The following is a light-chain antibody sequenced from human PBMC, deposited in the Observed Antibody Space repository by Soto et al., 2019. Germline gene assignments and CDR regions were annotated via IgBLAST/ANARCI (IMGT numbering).Light chain of an antibody. CDR1: QTISSW. CDR3: QHYNSYSEA. Sequence: DIQITQSPSSLSASVEDRVTITCRASQTISSWLAWYQQKPGKAPKLLIYKASTLKSGVPSRFSGSGSGTEFTLTISSLQPDDFATYYCQHYNSYSEAFGQGTKVDI. V-gene: IGKV1-5*03. J-gene: IGKJ1*01. CDR2: KAS.